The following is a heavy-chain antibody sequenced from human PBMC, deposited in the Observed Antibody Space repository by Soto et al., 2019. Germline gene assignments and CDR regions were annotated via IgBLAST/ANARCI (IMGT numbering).Heavy chain of an antibody. CDR1: GYTFTVYY. CDR3: ARDLEKGGGSAGFDY. V-gene: IGHV1-2*02. J-gene: IGHJ4*02. D-gene: IGHD1-1*01. CDR2: INPKSGGT. Sequence: ASVKVSCKASGYTFTVYYMHWVRQAPGQGLEWMGWINPKSGGTMYPQKFQGRVTMTWDTSISTAYMALTRLRSDDTAVYYCARDLEKGGGSAGFDYWGQGSLVTVSS.